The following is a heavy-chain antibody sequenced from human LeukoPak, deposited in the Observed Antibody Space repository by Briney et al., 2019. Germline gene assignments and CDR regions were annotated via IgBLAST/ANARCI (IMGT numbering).Heavy chain of an antibody. D-gene: IGHD3-22*01. V-gene: IGHV4-39*07. CDR1: GGSISSSYY. Sequence: SETLSLTCTVSGGSISSSYYWGWIRQPPGKGLEWIGSIYYSGSTYYNPSLKSRVTISVDTSKNQFSLKLSSVTAADTAVYYCARGTHYFDSSGGSPAFDIWGQGTMVTVSS. CDR3: ARGTHYFDSSGGSPAFDI. CDR2: IYYSGST. J-gene: IGHJ3*02.